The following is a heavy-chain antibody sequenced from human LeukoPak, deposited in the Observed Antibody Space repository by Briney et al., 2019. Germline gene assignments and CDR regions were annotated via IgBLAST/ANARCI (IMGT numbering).Heavy chain of an antibody. D-gene: IGHD3-3*01. CDR3: AKDRSDVTIFGVVPTANDY. J-gene: IGHJ4*02. CDR1: GFTFSSYA. V-gene: IGHV3-23*01. Sequence: PGGSLRLSCAASGFTFSSYAMSWVRQAPGKGLEWDAKISGSGSNTYYADSVKGRFTISRDNSKNTLYLQMNSLRADDTAVYYCAKDRSDVTIFGVVPTANDYWGQGTLVTVSS. CDR2: ISGSGSNT.